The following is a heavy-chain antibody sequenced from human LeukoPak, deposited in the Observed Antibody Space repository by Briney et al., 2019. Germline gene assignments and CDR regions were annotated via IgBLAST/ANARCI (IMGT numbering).Heavy chain of an antibody. CDR2: INTDGSST. CDR3: ATDLLSYYDSSGPDY. Sequence: QPGGSLRLSCAASGFTFSSYWMHWVRQAPGKGLVCVSRINTDGSSTSSADSVKGRFTISRDNAKNTLYLQMNSLRAEDTAVYYCATDLLSYYDSSGPDYWGQGTLVTVSS. V-gene: IGHV3-74*01. D-gene: IGHD3-22*01. J-gene: IGHJ4*02. CDR1: GFTFSSYW.